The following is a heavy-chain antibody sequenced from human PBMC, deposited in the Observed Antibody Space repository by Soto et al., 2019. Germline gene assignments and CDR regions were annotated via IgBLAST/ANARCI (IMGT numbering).Heavy chain of an antibody. CDR3: VRRRASDYGGNHHPYYFDR. Sequence: ETLSLTWTVSGAHIITDNYVWVWIRQSPRRGLELIGSISYSGRTYDNPSLQSRVTISIDASKNQFSLKLTSVTTADTAVYYCVRRRASDYGGNHHPYYFDRWGQGALVTV. CDR2: ISYSGRT. D-gene: IGHD4-17*01. V-gene: IGHV4-39*01. CDR1: GAHIITDNYV. J-gene: IGHJ4*02.